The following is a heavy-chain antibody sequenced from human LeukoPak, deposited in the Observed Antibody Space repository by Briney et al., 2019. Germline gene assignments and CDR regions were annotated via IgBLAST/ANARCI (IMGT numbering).Heavy chain of an antibody. CDR3: ARAFRARYFDL. Sequence: SETLSLTCTVSGGSITTSSYYWGWIRQPPGKGLEWIGIIYYSGSTYYNPSLKGRVTISVDTSKNQFSLKLSAVTAADTAVYYCARAFRARYFDLWGRGTLVTVSS. CDR2: IYYSGST. D-gene: IGHD2/OR15-2a*01. CDR1: GGSITTSSYY. V-gene: IGHV4-39*01. J-gene: IGHJ2*01.